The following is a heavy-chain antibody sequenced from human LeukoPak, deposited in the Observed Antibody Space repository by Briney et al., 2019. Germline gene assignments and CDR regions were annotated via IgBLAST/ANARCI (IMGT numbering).Heavy chain of an antibody. V-gene: IGHV1-18*01. CDR2: ISAYNGNT. D-gene: IGHD6-13*01. J-gene: IGHJ4*02. Sequence: VASVKVSCKASGGTFSSYAISWVRQAPGQGLEWMGWISAYNGNTNYAQKLQGRVTMTTDTSTSTAYMELRSLRSDDTAVYYCASGKMRGSSWRRPFDYWGQGTLVTVSS. CDR1: GGTFSSYA. CDR3: ASGKMRGSSWRRPFDY.